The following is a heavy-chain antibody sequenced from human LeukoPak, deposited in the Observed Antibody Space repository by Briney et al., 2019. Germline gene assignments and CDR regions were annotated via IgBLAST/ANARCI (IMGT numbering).Heavy chain of an antibody. CDR2: IYYSGST. CDR3: ATYYCGGDCYSGYFDY. D-gene: IGHD2-21*02. J-gene: IGHJ4*02. Sequence: PSETLSLTCTVSGGSISSSSYYWGWIRQPPGKGLEWIGNIYYSGSTYYNPSLESRVAISVDTSKKQFSLKLSSVTAADTAVYYCATYYCGGDCYSGYFDYWGQGTLVTASS. V-gene: IGHV4-39*01. CDR1: GGSISSSSYY.